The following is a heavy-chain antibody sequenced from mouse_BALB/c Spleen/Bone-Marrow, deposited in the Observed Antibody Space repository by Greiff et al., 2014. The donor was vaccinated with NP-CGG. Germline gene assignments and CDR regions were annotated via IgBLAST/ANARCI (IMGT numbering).Heavy chain of an antibody. Sequence: VQLQQSGAELVRPGISVKMSCKAAGYSFTNYWIGWVKQRPGYGLEWIGDIYPGGGFPNYNEKFKGKATLTADTSSSTAYMQLSSLTTEDSAIYHCARWDGNYGYAMDYWGQGTSVTVSS. CDR3: ARWDGNYGYAMDY. V-gene: IGHV1-63*02. D-gene: IGHD2-1*01. CDR1: GYSFTNYW. J-gene: IGHJ4*01. CDR2: IYPGGGFP.